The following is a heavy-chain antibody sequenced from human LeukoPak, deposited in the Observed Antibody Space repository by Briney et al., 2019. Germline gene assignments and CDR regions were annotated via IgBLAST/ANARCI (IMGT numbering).Heavy chain of an antibody. J-gene: IGHJ4*02. CDR1: GGSISSSSYY. CDR3: ARGIYYDSSGYVN. CDR2: IYYSGST. Sequence: SETLSLTCTVSGGSISSSSYYWGWIRQPPGEGRGWIGSIYYSGSTYYNPSLKSRVTISVDTSKNQFSLKLSSVTAADTAVYYCARGIYYDSSGYVNWGQGTLVTVSS. V-gene: IGHV4-39*07. D-gene: IGHD3-22*01.